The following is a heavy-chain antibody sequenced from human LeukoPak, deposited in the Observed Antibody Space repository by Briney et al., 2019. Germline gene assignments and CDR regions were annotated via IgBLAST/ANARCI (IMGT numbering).Heavy chain of an antibody. J-gene: IGHJ4*02. Sequence: GGSLRLSCAASGFIVSSNYMSWVRQAPGKGLEWVSVIYSGGSTYYADSVNGRFTIPRDNSKNTLYLQMNSLRAEDTAVYYCARVGVLELRGFDYWGQGTLVTVSS. V-gene: IGHV3-53*01. CDR2: IYSGGST. CDR3: ARVGVLELRGFDY. D-gene: IGHD1-7*01. CDR1: GFIVSSNY.